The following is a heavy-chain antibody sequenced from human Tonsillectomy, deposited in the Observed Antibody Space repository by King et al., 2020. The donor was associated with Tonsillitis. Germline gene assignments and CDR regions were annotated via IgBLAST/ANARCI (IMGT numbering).Heavy chain of an antibody. V-gene: IGHV3-66*01. Sequence: VQLVESGGGLVQPGGYLRLSCAASGFTVSSNYMSWVRQAPGKGLEWVSVIYSGGSTYYADSVKGRFTISRDNSKNTLYLQMNSLRAEDTAVYYCASTLRYFDWLVDYWGQGTLVTVSS. CDR1: GFTVSSNY. D-gene: IGHD3-9*01. CDR3: ASTLRYFDWLVDY. CDR2: IYSGGST. J-gene: IGHJ4*02.